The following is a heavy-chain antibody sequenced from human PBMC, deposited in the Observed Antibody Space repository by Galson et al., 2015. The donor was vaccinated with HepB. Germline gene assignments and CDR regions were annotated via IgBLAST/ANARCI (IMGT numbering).Heavy chain of an antibody. CDR1: GGTLSSYA. V-gene: IGHV1-69*06. J-gene: IGHJ1*01. Sequence: SVKVSCKASGGTLSSYAISWVRQAPGQGLEWMGGIIPIFGTANYAQNFQGRVTITADKSTNTAYMEVSSLRSEDTAVYYCARSPEQWRPLSESLHHWGQGTLVTVSS. D-gene: IGHD6-19*01. CDR2: IIPIFGTA. CDR3: ARSPEQWRPLSESLHH.